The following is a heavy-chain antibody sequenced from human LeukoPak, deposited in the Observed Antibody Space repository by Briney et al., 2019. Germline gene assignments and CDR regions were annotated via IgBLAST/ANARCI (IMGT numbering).Heavy chain of an antibody. CDR1: GGSISSYY. V-gene: IGHV4-59*08. Sequence: PSETLSLTCTVSGGSISSYYWSWIRQPPGKGLEWIGYIYYSGSTNYNPSLKSRVTISVDTSKNQFSLKLSSVTAADTAVYYCAGVQRVWVWVASAFDIWGQGTMVTVSS. CDR3: AGVQRVWVWVASAFDI. J-gene: IGHJ3*02. CDR2: IYYSGST. D-gene: IGHD2-15*01.